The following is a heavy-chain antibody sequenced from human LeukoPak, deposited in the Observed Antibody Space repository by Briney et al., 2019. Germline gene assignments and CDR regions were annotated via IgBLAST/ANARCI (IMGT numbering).Heavy chain of an antibody. CDR3: ARVFYSDLLDY. CDR1: GGSISSYY. J-gene: IGHJ4*02. CDR2: IYYSGST. V-gene: IGHV4-59*01. D-gene: IGHD4-17*01. Sequence: SETLSLTCTVSGGSISSYYWSWIRQPPGKGLEWIGYIYYSGSTNYNPSLKSRVTISVDTSKNQFSLKLSSVTAADTAVYYCARVFYSDLLDYWGQGTLVTVSS.